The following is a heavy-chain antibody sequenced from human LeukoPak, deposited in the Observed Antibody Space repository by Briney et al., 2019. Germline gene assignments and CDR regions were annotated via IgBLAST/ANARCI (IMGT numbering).Heavy chain of an antibody. D-gene: IGHD6-13*01. J-gene: IGHJ4*02. Sequence: ASVKVSCKASGYTFTSYGISWVRQAPGQGLEWMGWISAYNGNTSYAQKLQGRVTMTTDTSTSTAYMELRSLRSDDTAVYYCARVAAPVWMIAAADYYFDYWGQGTLVTVSS. CDR3: ARVAAPVWMIAAADYYFDY. CDR1: GYTFTSYG. V-gene: IGHV1-18*01. CDR2: ISAYNGNT.